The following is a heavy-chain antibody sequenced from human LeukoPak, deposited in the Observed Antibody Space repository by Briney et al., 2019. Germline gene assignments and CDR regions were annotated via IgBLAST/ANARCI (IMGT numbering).Heavy chain of an antibody. V-gene: IGHV1-18*01. CDR3: ARSGRGTYYYFDL. CDR1: GYTITDYY. J-gene: IGHJ4*02. CDR2: ISGSNGNT. D-gene: IGHD1-26*01. Sequence: ASVKVSCKASGYTITDYYIHWVRQAPGQGLERMGWISGSNGNTNYAQKFQGRVSMTADTSTSTAYMELRSLRSDDTAVYYCARSGRGTYYYFDLWGQGTLVTVSS.